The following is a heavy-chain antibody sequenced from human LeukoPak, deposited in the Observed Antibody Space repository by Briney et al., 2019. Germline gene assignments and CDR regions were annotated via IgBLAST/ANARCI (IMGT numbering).Heavy chain of an antibody. CDR1: GFTFSSYW. Sequence: TGGSLRLSCAASGFTFSSYWIMWVRQAPGKGLEWVANIKQDGSEKNYVDSVRGRFTISRDNAKNSLYLQMNSLRAEDTAVYYCASASRAIEYWGQGTLVTVSS. J-gene: IGHJ4*02. V-gene: IGHV3-7*01. CDR2: IKQDGSEK. CDR3: ASASRAIEY.